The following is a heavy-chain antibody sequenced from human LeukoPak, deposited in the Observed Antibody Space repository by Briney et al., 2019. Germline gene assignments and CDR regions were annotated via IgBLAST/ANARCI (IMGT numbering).Heavy chain of an antibody. J-gene: IGHJ4*02. CDR3: ARGRIVVVPAAIRGEYYFDY. V-gene: IGHV4-39*01. CDR1: GGSISSSSYY. Sequence: SETLSLTCTVSGGSISSSSYYWGWIRQPPGKGLEWIGSIYYSGSTYYNPSLKSRVTISVDTSKSQFSLKLSSVTAADTAVYYCARGRIVVVPAAIRGEYYFDYWGQGTLVTVSS. D-gene: IGHD2-2*02. CDR2: IYYSGST.